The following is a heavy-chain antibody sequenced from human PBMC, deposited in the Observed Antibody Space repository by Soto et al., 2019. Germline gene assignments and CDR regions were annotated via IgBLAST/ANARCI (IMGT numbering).Heavy chain of an antibody. D-gene: IGHD3-16*02. CDR1: GFTFSDSC. CDR3: ARGGLRLGELSSSLYYYYYGMDV. Sequence: PGGSLRLSCAASGFTFSDSCMSWIRQAPGKGLEWVSYISSSGSTIYYADSVKGRFTISRDNAKNSLYLQMNSLRAEDKAVYYCARGGLRLGELSSSLYYYYYGMDVWGQGTTVTVSS. J-gene: IGHJ6*02. CDR2: ISSSGSTI. V-gene: IGHV3-11*01.